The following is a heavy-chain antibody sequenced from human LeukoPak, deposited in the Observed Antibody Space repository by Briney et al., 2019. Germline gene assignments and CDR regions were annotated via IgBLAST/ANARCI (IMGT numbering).Heavy chain of an antibody. D-gene: IGHD6-13*01. Sequence: GASVKVSCKVSGYTPTELSMHWVRQAPGKGLEWMGGFDPEDGETIYAQKFQGRVTMTEDTSTDTAYMELSSLRSGDTAVYYCATGYSSSWINWFDPWGQGTLVTVSS. CDR1: GYTPTELS. V-gene: IGHV1-24*01. CDR3: ATGYSSSWINWFDP. CDR2: FDPEDGET. J-gene: IGHJ5*02.